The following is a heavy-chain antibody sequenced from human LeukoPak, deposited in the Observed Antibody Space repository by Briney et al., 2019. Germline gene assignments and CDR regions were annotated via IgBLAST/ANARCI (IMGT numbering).Heavy chain of an antibody. CDR2: IYTSGST. Sequence: SETLSLTCTVSGGSISSYYWSWIRQPPGKGLEWIGYIYTSGSTNYNPSLKSRVTISVDTSKNQFSLKLSSVTAADTAVYYCARLSSGWYFGWFYPWGQGTLVTVSS. CDR1: GGSISSYY. V-gene: IGHV4-4*09. D-gene: IGHD6-19*01. CDR3: ARLSSGWYFGWFYP. J-gene: IGHJ5*02.